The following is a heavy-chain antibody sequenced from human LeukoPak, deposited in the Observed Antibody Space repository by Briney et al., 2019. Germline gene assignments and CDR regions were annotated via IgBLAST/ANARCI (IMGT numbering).Heavy chain of an antibody. J-gene: IGHJ5*02. Sequence: PGGSLRLSCAASGFTFSSYGMHWVRQAPGKGLEWVAFIRYDGSNKYYADSVKGRFTISRDNAKNSLYLQMNSLRAEDTAVYYCARDSNRGYDFWSGYTNWFDPWGQGTLVTVSS. D-gene: IGHD3-3*01. CDR2: IRYDGSNK. V-gene: IGHV3-30*02. CDR3: ARDSNRGYDFWSGYTNWFDP. CDR1: GFTFSSYG.